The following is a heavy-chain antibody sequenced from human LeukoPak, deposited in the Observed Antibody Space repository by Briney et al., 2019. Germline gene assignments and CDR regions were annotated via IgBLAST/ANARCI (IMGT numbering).Heavy chain of an antibody. D-gene: IGHD4-23*01. V-gene: IGHV4-39*01. CDR3: ARLKAAYGGNFRISWFDP. J-gene: IGHJ5*02. Sequence: SETLSLTCTVSGCSISSSSYYWGWIRQPPGKGLKRIGSVYYSGSTYYNPSLKSRVTISLDTSKNQSSLRQSSLTFAYMPLYYCARLKAAYGGNFRISWFDPWGQGTLVTVSS. CDR2: VYYSGST. CDR1: GCSISSSSYY.